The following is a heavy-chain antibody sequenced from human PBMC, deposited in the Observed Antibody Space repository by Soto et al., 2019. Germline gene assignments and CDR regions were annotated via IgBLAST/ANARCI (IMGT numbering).Heavy chain of an antibody. CDR3: AGPGEQHRY. CDR2: IYSGGST. D-gene: IGHD3-16*01. J-gene: IGHJ4*02. CDR1: GFTVSSNH. Sequence: EVQLVESGGGLVQPGGSLRLSCAASGFTVSSNHMSWVRQAAGKGLEWVSLIYSGGSTYYADSVKGRFTFSRDHSKNKLYLQMNSLRVEDTAVYYCAGPGEQHRYWGQGTLVTVSS. V-gene: IGHV3-66*01.